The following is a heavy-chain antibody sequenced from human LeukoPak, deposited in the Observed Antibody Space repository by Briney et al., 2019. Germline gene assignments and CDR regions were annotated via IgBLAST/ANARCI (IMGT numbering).Heavy chain of an antibody. J-gene: IGHJ3*02. CDR2: IYTSGST. Sequence: PSETLSLTCSVSDYSMTRGYHWGWIRQPAGKGLEWIGRIYTSGSTNYNPSLKSRVTMSVDTSKNQFSLKLSSVTAADTAVYYCARAKYYDSSGYYLGYDAFDIWGQGTMVTVSS. D-gene: IGHD3-22*01. CDR1: DYSMTRGYH. V-gene: IGHV4-4*07. CDR3: ARAKYYDSSGYYLGYDAFDI.